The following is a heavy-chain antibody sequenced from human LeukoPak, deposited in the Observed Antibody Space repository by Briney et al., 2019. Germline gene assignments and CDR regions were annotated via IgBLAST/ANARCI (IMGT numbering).Heavy chain of an antibody. V-gene: IGHV3-73*01. CDR1: GFTFSGSS. J-gene: IGHJ6*04. CDR2: IRSKANGYAT. Sequence: GGSLRLSCAASGFTFSGSSKHWVRQASGKGLEWVGRIRSKANGYATAYAASVKGRFSISRDDSKNTAYLQINSLKTEDTAVYYCTSTLPEYGMDVWGKGTTVTVSS. CDR3: TSTLPEYGMDV.